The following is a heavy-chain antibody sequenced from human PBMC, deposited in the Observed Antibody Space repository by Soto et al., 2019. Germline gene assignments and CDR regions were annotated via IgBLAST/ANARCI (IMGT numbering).Heavy chain of an antibody. CDR2: IVPNVGTV. Sequence: GASVKVSCKXSGGTLSSFINYPINWVRQAPGQGLEWMGGIVPNVGTVNYAQKFQGRVTITADKPTGTAYMELSSLRSEDTALYYCARRDASGFLRYFDNWGQGTLVTVS. J-gene: IGHJ4*02. CDR3: ARRDASGFLRYFDN. CDR1: GGTLSSFINYP. D-gene: IGHD3-3*01. V-gene: IGHV1-69*06.